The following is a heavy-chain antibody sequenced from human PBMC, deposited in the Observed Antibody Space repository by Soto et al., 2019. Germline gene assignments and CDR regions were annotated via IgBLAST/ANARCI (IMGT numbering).Heavy chain of an antibody. Sequence: SETLSLTCTVSGGSISSYYWSWIRQPPGKGLEWIGYIYYSGSTNYNPSLKSRVTISVDTSKNQFSLKLSSVTAADTAVYYCAMAGRVAGTYYFDYWGQGTLVT. V-gene: IGHV4-59*01. CDR2: IYYSGST. D-gene: IGHD6-19*01. CDR3: AMAGRVAGTYYFDY. J-gene: IGHJ4*02. CDR1: GGSISSYY.